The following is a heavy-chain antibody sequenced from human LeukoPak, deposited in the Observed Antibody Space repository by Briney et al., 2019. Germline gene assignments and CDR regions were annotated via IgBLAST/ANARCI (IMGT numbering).Heavy chain of an antibody. D-gene: IGHD2/OR15-2a*01. CDR1: GYTFTNYD. J-gene: IGHJ6*02. V-gene: IGHV1-8*01. Sequence: AVVNVSCKASGYTFTNYDINGVRQATGQGCEWMGWMSPTSGNTRYPQKFQGRVTMTRDTSTRTAYMELRRLRSEDTDVYYCVRDADIVIVGASTSRGMDVWGQGTTVIVSS. CDR2: MSPTSGNT. CDR3: VRDADIVIVGASTSRGMDV.